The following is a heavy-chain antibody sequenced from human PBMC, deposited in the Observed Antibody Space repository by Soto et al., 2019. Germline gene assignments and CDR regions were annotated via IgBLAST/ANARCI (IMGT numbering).Heavy chain of an antibody. CDR3: ARVADGMDA. Sequence: QVQLQESGPGLVKPSGTLSLTCVVSGGSISSNWWSWVRQPPGKGLEWIGEISHVGSTNYNPSLKSRVTISVDKSKNQFSLNLNSVTAADTAVYYCARVADGMDAWGRGTTVTVSS. D-gene: IGHD6-19*01. J-gene: IGHJ6*02. CDR1: GGSISSNW. CDR2: ISHVGST. V-gene: IGHV4-4*02.